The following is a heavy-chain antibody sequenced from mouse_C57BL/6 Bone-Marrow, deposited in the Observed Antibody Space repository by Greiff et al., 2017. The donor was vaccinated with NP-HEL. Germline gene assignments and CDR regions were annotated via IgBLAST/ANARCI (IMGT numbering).Heavy chain of an antibody. V-gene: IGHV1-81*01. CDR3: ARPPFAY. CDR1: GYTFTSYG. J-gene: IGHJ3*01. CDR2: IYPRSGNT. Sequence: VHLVESGAELARPGASVKLSCKASGYTFTSYGISWVKQRTGQGLEWIGEIYPRSGNTYYNEKFKGKATLTADKSSSTAYMELRSLTSEDSAVYFCARPPFAYWGQGTLVTVSA.